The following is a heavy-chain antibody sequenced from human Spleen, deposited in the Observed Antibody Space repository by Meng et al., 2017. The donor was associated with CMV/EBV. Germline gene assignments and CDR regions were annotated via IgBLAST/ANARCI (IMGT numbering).Heavy chain of an antibody. CDR2: IYYSGST. D-gene: IGHD1-26*01. CDR3: AREMGAKYYYYYYGMDV. Sequence: SETLSLTCTVSGGSISSSSHYWGWIRQPPGKGLEWIGSIYYSGSTYYNPSLKSRVTISVDTSKNQFSLKLSSVTAADTAVYYCAREMGAKYYYYYYGMDVWGQGTTVTVSS. V-gene: IGHV4-39*07. J-gene: IGHJ6*02. CDR1: GGSISSSSHY.